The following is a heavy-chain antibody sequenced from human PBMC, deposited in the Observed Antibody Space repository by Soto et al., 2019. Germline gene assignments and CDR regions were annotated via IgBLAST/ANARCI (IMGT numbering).Heavy chain of an antibody. V-gene: IGHV4-59*08. D-gene: IGHD3-10*01. CDR2: IYYSGST. CDR1: GGSISNYY. Sequence: SETLSLTCTVSGGSISNYYWSWIRQPPGKGLEWIGYIYYSGSTDYNPSLKSRVTISVDTSKNQVSLKLSSVTAADTAVYYCARHGSGSYFQALYYFGYWGQGTLVTVSS. CDR3: ARHGSGSYFQALYYFGY. J-gene: IGHJ4*02.